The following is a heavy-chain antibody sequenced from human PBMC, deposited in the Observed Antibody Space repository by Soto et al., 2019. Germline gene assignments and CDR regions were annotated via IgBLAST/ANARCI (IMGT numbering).Heavy chain of an antibody. D-gene: IGHD3-10*01. J-gene: IGHJ6*02. CDR2: IIPILGIA. Sequence: SVKVSCKASGGTFSTYTISWVRQAPGQGLEWMGRIIPILGIANYAQKFQGRVTITADKSTSTAYMELSSLRSEDTAVYYCARSYGSGSYYNHYYYYYGMDVWGQGTTVTVSS. CDR1: GGTFSTYT. CDR3: ARSYGSGSYYNHYYYYYGMDV. V-gene: IGHV1-69*02.